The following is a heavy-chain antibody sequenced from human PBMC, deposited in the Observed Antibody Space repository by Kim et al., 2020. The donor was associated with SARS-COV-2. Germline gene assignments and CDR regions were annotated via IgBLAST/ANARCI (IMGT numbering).Heavy chain of an antibody. V-gene: IGHV4-39*01. D-gene: IGHD3-3*01. CDR3: ARVVGGVVIKGWFDA. Sequence: PPLTSRVTISVDPSKNQFSLELSSVTAADTAVYYGARVVGGVVIKGWFDAWGQGTLVTVSS. J-gene: IGHJ5*02.